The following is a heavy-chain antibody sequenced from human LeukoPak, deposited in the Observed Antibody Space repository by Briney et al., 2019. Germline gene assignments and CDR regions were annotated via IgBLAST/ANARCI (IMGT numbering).Heavy chain of an antibody. CDR3: ARDRGVALHYYYYYYMDV. D-gene: IGHD3-3*01. CDR2: TYHRSKWYN. CDR1: GDSVSSNSAA. Sequence: SQTLSLTCAISGDSVSSNSAAWNWIRQSPSRGLEWLGRTYHRSKWYNDYAVSVKSRITINPDTSKNQFSLQLNSVTPEDTAVYYCARDRGVALHYYYYYYMDVWGKGTTVTVSS. V-gene: IGHV6-1*01. J-gene: IGHJ6*03.